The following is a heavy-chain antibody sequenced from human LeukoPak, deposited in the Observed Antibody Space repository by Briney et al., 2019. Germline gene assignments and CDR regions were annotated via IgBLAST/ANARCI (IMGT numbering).Heavy chain of an antibody. CDR2: ISAYNGNT. Sequence: GASENVSCKASVYTFTNYGISWVRQAPGQGLEWMGWISAYNGNTNYAQKLQARVTMTTNTSTSTDYLELRSLRSDDTAVYYCARVRYYYGSGSYSYMDVWGEGTTVTVSS. CDR3: ARVRYYYGSGSYSYMDV. V-gene: IGHV1-18*01. CDR1: VYTFTNYG. J-gene: IGHJ6*03. D-gene: IGHD3-10*01.